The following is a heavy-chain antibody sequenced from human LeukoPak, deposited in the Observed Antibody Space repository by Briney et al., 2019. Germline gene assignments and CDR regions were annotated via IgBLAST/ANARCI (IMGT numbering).Heavy chain of an antibody. J-gene: IGHJ4*02. CDR3: AGRPAGY. Sequence: SETLSLTCTVSGASTSSSTYYWGWIRQPPGKGLEWIGSIYSSGITYCNPSLKSRVTIFADTSKNQVSLQLSSVTAADTAVYYCAGRPAGYWGQGTLVTVSS. CDR1: GASTSSSTYY. V-gene: IGHV4-39*01. CDR2: IYSSGIT.